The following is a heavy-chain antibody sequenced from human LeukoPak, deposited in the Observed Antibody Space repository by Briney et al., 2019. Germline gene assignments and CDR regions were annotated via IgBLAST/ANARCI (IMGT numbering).Heavy chain of an antibody. V-gene: IGHV1-24*01. J-gene: IGHJ6*02. CDR2: LDPEDGET. CDR1: GYTLTELS. D-gene: IGHD2-8*01. Sequence: ASVKVSCKVSGYTLTELSMHWVRQAPGKGLEWMGGLDPEDGETIYAQKFQGRVTMTEDTSTDTAYMELSSLRSEDTAVYYCATGHIVLRYYYGMDVWGQGTTVTVSS. CDR3: ATGHIVLRYYYGMDV.